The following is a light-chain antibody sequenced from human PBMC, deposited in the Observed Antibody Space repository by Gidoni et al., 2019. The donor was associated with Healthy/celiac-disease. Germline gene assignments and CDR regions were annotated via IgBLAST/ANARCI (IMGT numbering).Light chain of an antibody. CDR3: QQYDNLLLT. CDR1: QDISNS. Sequence: IQMTQSPSSLSAPVGDRVTITCQASQDISNSLRWYQQKPGKAPKLLIYDASNLEAGVPSGFSGSGSGTDFTFTITSLQPEDIATYYCQQYDNLLLTFGGGTKVEIK. V-gene: IGKV1-33*01. CDR2: DAS. J-gene: IGKJ4*01.